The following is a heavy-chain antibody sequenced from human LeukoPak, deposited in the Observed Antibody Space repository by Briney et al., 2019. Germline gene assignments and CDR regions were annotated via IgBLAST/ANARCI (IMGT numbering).Heavy chain of an antibody. CDR3: TTRGGSFSIFDY. D-gene: IGHD1-26*01. CDR1: GFTFSDAW. J-gene: IGHJ4*02. V-gene: IGHV3-15*01. Sequence: PGGSLRLSCAASGFTFSDAWMSWVRQAPGKGLEWVGRIKSKTDGGTTDYAAPVKGRFTISRDDSKNTLYLQMNSLRTEDTAVYYCTTRGGSFSIFDYWGQGTLVTVSS. CDR2: IKSKTDGGTT.